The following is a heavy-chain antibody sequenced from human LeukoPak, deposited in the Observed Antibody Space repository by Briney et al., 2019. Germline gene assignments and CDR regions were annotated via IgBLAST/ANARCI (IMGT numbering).Heavy chain of an antibody. J-gene: IGHJ6*03. CDR2: IWFDGSKK. Sequence: GGSLRLSCAASGFTFSSYAMHWVRQAPGKGLQWVAVIWFDGSKKYYADSVKGRFTTSRDNSKKTLYLQMNSLRAEDTAVYYCAREGRMIVVGNYYYMDVWGKGTTVTVSS. D-gene: IGHD3-22*01. CDR1: GFTFSSYA. CDR3: AREGRMIVVGNYYYMDV. V-gene: IGHV3-33*01.